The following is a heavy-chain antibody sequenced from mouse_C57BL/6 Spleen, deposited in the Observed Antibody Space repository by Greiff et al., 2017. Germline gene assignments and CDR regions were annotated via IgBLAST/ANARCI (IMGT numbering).Heavy chain of an antibody. CDR2: ISDGGSYT. CDR3: ARDLTYYSNYEGFAY. Sequence: EVKLVESGGGLVKPGGSLKLSCAASGFTFSSYAMSWVRQTPEKRLEWVATISDGGSYTYYPDNVKGRFTISRDNAKNNLYLQMSHLKSEDTAMYYCARDLTYYSNYEGFAYWGQGTLVTVSA. CDR1: GFTFSSYA. D-gene: IGHD2-5*01. J-gene: IGHJ3*01. V-gene: IGHV5-4*01.